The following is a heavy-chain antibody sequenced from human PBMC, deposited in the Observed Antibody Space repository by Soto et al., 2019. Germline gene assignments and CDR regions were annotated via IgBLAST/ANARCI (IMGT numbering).Heavy chain of an antibody. Sequence: SETLSLTCAVSGDSVSSSDFYWTWVRPPPRMPLDWIGYVSYTGSTNYNPSLKSLVTISVDTSKNQFSLKLFSVTAADKAVYYCARGHYDFWSGFLRGGFDPWGQGTLVTVSS. CDR1: GDSVSSSDFY. CDR3: ARGHYDFWSGFLRGGFDP. D-gene: IGHD3-3*01. J-gene: IGHJ5*02. CDR2: VSYTGST. V-gene: IGHV4-61*08.